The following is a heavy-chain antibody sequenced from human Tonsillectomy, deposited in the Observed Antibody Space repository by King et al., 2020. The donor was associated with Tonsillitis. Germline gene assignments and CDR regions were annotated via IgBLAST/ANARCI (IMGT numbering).Heavy chain of an antibody. CDR2: IYYSGST. D-gene: IGHD3-22*01. CDR1: GGSISSYY. V-gene: IGHV4-59*08. Sequence: VQLQESGPGLVKPSETLSLTCTVSGGSISSYYWSWIRQPPGKGLEWIGYIYYSGSTNYNPSLKSRVTISVDTSKNQFSLKLSSVTAADTAVYYCARHAWWLESSGYWPSAFDIWGQGTMVTVSA. J-gene: IGHJ3*02. CDR3: ARHAWWLESSGYWPSAFDI.